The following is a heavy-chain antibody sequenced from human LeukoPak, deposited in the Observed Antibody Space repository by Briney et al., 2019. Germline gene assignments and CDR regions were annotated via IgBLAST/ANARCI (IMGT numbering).Heavy chain of an antibody. D-gene: IGHD5-18*01. CDR3: ARGRGYSQSNWVDP. CDR2: IYSGGTT. Sequence: GGSLRLSCAASGFTVSRSYMVWARQAPGKGLEWISVIYSGGTTYCADSVKGRFTISRDNSKNTLYLQMNSLSAEDTAVNYCARGRGYSQSNWVDPWGQGTMVTVSA. V-gene: IGHV3-53*01. CDR1: GFTVSRSY. J-gene: IGHJ5*02.